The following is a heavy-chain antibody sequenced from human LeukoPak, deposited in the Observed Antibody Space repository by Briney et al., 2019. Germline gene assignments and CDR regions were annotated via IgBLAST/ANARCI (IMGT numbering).Heavy chain of an antibody. D-gene: IGHD3-3*01. J-gene: IGHJ4*02. V-gene: IGHV3-30*02. CDR1: GFTFTNYG. CDR3: TKDRKYDFWSGYDY. Sequence: PGGSPRLSCAASGFTFTNYGMHWVRQAPGKGLEWVGFIRGDGSRKYYGDSVKGRFTIARDNSKNTLYLHMETLRANDSAVYYCTKDRKYDFWSGYDYWGQGTLVTVSS. CDR2: IRGDGSRK.